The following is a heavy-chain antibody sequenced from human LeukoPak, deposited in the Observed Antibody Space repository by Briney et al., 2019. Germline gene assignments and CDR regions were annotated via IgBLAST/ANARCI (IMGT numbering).Heavy chain of an antibody. CDR3: AKEVYDILTGYDY. CDR1: GFHLKWLS. V-gene: IGHV3-23*01. CDR2: ISGSGGST. Sequence: GSPKPFCCGSGFHLKWLSIKLVRPGSREGLEWVSAISGSGGSTYYADSVKGRFTISRDNSKNTLYLQMNSLRAEDTAVYYCAKEVYDILTGYDYWGQGTLVTVSS. J-gene: IGHJ4*02. D-gene: IGHD3-9*01.